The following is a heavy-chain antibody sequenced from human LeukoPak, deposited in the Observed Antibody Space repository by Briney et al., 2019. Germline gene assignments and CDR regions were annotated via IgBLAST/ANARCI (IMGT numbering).Heavy chain of an antibody. Sequence: SETLSLTCTVSGGSISSSSYYWGWIRQPPGKGLEWIGTIYYSGSTYYNASLKSRVTISVDTSKNQFSLKLSSVTAADTAVYYCARGRNRDYVWGSYRYPHYYFDYWGQGTLVTVSS. J-gene: IGHJ4*02. D-gene: IGHD3-16*02. V-gene: IGHV4-39*01. CDR1: GGSISSSSYY. CDR2: IYYSGST. CDR3: ARGRNRDYVWGSYRYPHYYFDY.